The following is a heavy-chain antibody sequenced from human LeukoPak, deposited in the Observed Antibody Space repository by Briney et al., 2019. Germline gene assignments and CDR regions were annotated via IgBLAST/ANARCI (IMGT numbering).Heavy chain of an antibody. V-gene: IGHV4-39*07. Sequence: SETPSLTCTVSSGSISSSSYYWGWIRQPPGKGLEWIGSIYYSGSTYYNPSLKSRVTISVDTSKNHFSLKLTSVTAADTAVYYCVRTSPTGYSYGPFDHWGQGTLVTVSS. D-gene: IGHD5-18*01. CDR2: IYYSGST. J-gene: IGHJ4*02. CDR1: SGSISSSSYY. CDR3: VRTSPTGYSYGPFDH.